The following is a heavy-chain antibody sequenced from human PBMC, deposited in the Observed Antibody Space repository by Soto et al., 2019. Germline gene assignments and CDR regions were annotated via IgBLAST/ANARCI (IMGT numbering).Heavy chain of an antibody. V-gene: IGHV1-69*13. CDR3: ARVSANCGGDCYPYDY. Sequence: GASVTVSCKASVCTFSSYAISWVRQAPGQGLEWMGGIIPIFGTANYAQKFQGRVTITADESTSTAYMELSSLRSEDTAVYYCARVSANCGGDCYPYDYWGQGTLVTVSS. CDR2: IIPIFGTA. D-gene: IGHD2-21*02. J-gene: IGHJ4*02. CDR1: VCTFSSYA.